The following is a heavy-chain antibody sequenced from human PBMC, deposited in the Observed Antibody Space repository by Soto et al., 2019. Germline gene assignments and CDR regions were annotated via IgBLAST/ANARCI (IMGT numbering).Heavy chain of an antibody. J-gene: IGHJ4*02. D-gene: IGHD3-3*01. CDR2: IYYSGST. V-gene: IGHV4-31*03. CDR3: ARTYYDFWSGYYMPDYFDY. CDR1: GGSISSGGYY. Sequence: QVQLQESGPGLVKPSQTLSLTCTVSGGSISSGGYYWSWIRQHPGKGLEWIGYIYYSGSTYYNPSLKSRVTISVDTSKNQFSLKLSSVTAADTAVYYCARTYYDFWSGYYMPDYFDYWGQGTLVTVSS.